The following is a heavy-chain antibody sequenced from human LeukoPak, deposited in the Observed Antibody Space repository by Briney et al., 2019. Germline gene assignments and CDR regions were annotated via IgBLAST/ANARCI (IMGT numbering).Heavy chain of an antibody. CDR1: GGSISSYY. CDR3: ARGGYCSSTSCYVGKYFQH. V-gene: IGHV4-4*07. D-gene: IGHD2-2*01. Sequence: SETLSLTCTVSGGSISSYYWSWIRQPAGKGLEWIGRIYTSGSTNYNPSLKSRVTMSVDTSKNQFSLKLSSVTAADTAVYYCARGGYCSSTSCYVGKYFQHWGQGTLVTVSS. CDR2: IYTSGST. J-gene: IGHJ1*01.